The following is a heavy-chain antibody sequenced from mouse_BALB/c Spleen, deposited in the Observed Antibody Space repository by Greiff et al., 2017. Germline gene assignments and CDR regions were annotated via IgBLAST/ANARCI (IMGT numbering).Heavy chain of an antibody. CDR3: RRREYYAMDY. V-gene: IGHV1S22*01. Sequence: LQQPGSELVRPGASVKLSCKASGYTFTRYWMHWVKQRHGQGLEWIGNIYPGSGSTNYDEKFKRKGTLTVDTSSSTAYMHLSSLASEDSAVYYCRRREYYAMDYWGQGSAVTVSS. CDR1: GYTFTRYW. CDR2: IYPGSGST. J-gene: IGHJ4*01.